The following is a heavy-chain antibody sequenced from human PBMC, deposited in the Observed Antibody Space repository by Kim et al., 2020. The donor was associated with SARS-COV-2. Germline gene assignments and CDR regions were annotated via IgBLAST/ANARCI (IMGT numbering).Heavy chain of an antibody. J-gene: IGHJ5*02. CDR3: ARTIAVGQPNWFDP. CDR2: IYYSGST. V-gene: IGHV4-59*01. Sequence: SETLSLTCTVSGGSISSYYWSWIRQPPGKGLEWIGYIYYSGSTNYNPSLKSRVTISVDTSKNQFSLKLSSVTAADTAVYYCARTIAVGQPNWFDPWGQGT. CDR1: GGSISSYY. D-gene: IGHD6-19*01.